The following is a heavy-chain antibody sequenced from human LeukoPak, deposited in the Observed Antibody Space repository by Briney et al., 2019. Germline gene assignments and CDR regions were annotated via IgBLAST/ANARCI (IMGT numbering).Heavy chain of an antibody. Sequence: GGSLRLSCAASGFTFSTYAMNWVRQAPGKGLVWVSTIGISGSSTYYADSVRGRFTISRDNSKNTLYLQVSSLTAEDTAVYYCAKDFSTVDYYCYGMDVWGEASTVTVSS. CDR2: IGISGSST. CDR1: GFTFSTYA. CDR3: AKDFSTVDYYCYGMDV. D-gene: IGHD2/OR15-2a*01. V-gene: IGHV3-23*01. J-gene: IGHJ6*04.